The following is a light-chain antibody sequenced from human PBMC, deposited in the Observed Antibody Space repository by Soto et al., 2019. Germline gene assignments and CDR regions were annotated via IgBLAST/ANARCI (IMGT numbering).Light chain of an antibody. CDR1: QSVNSY. Sequence: EIVLTQSLATLSLSPGERATLSCRASQSVNSYLAWYQQKPGQAPRLLIYDASNRATGIPARFSGSGSGTDFTLTISSLEPEDFAVYYCQQGNNWPLTFGGGTKVEIK. CDR2: DAS. V-gene: IGKV3-11*01. CDR3: QQGNNWPLT. J-gene: IGKJ4*01.